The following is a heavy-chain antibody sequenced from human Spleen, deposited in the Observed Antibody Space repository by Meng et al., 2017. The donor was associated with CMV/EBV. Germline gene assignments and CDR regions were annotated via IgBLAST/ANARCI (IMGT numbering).Heavy chain of an antibody. CDR2: ITSSSTTI. J-gene: IGHJ6*02. V-gene: IGHV3-48*04. CDR1: GFTFSTYS. Sequence: GESLKISCAASGFTFSTYSMNWVRQAPGKGLEWVSFITSSSTTIYYADSVEGRFTISRDNAKNSLHLQMDSLRAEDTAVYYCVRDWRMVWGQGTTVTVSS. CDR3: VRDWRMV.